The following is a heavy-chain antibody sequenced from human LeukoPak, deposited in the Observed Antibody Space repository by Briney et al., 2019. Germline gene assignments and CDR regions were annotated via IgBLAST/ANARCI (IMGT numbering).Heavy chain of an antibody. CDR3: TRMTTGRDY. CDR1: GVSFDDYC. J-gene: IGHJ4*02. CDR2: INHSGYT. D-gene: IGHD4-17*01. V-gene: IGHV4-34*01. Sequence: NPSETLSLTCGVSGVSFDDYCWSWVRQTPGKGLEWLGEINHSGYTNDSPSLKSRVTLSIDTSRKQFSLNLRSVTVADAGIYYCTRMTTGRDYWGQGTLVTVSS.